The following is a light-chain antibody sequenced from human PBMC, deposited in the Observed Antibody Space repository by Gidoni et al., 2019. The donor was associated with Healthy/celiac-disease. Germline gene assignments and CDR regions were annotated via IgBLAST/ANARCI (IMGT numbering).Light chain of an antibody. CDR1: SLRSPY. V-gene: IGLV3-19*01. CDR3: NSRDSSGNHVV. J-gene: IGLJ2*01. Sequence: SSELTQDPAVSLAFGQTVRITCQGHSLRSPYASWYQQKQGQAPVLVIYGKNNRPSGIPDRFSGSSSGNTASLTITGAQAEDEADYYCNSRDSSGNHVVFGGGTKLTVL. CDR2: GKN.